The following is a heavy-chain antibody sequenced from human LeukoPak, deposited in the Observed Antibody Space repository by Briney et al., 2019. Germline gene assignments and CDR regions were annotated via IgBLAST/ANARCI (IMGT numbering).Heavy chain of an antibody. CDR3: ARSITIFGLATLGY. CDR2: ISAYNGNT. D-gene: IGHD3-3*01. Sequence: ASVKVSCKASGYTFTSYGISWVGQARGQGVEWMGWISAYNGNTNYAQKHQGRVTMTTDTYTSTAYMEMRRLRSDNTAVYYCARSITIFGLATLGYWGQGTLVTVSS. V-gene: IGHV1-18*01. CDR1: GYTFTSYG. J-gene: IGHJ4*02.